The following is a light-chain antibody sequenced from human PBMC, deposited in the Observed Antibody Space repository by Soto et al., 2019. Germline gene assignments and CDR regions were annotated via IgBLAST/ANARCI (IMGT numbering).Light chain of an antibody. V-gene: IGKV1-9*01. CDR1: QGISSY. J-gene: IGKJ4*01. CDR2: AAS. Sequence: DIQLTQSPSFLSASVGDRVTITCRASQGISSYLAWYQQKPGKAPKLLIYAASTLQSGVPSRFRGSGSGTEFSLTVSSLQPEDLATYYCQQLNNYPLTFGGGTKVEI. CDR3: QQLNNYPLT.